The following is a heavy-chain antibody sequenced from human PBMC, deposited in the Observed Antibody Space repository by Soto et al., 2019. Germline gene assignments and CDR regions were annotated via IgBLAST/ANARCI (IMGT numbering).Heavy chain of an antibody. CDR2: IYDSENT. J-gene: IGHJ4*02. CDR1: GASISSYY. D-gene: IGHD2-15*01. CDR3: ARAVVVTDPFDY. V-gene: IGHV4-59*01. Sequence: SETLSLTCTVSGASISSYYWSWFRQPPGKGLEWIGYIYDSENTNYNPSLKSRVTISVDTSRNPFSLKLTSVTPADTAVYYCARAVVVTDPFDYWGQGTLVTVSS.